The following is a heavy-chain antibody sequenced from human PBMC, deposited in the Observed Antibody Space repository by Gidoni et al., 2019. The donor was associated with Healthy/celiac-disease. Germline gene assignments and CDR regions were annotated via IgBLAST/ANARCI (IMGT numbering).Heavy chain of an antibody. CDR1: GGFISSGGYY. CDR2: IYVSGST. Sequence: QVQLQESGPGLLKPSQPLSLTCTVSGGFISSGGYYWSWIRQHPGKGLEWIGYIYVSGSTYDNPSLKSRVTISVDTSKNQFSLKLSSVTAADTAVYYCASYGSGSYYSSPIKYFDYWGQGTLVTVSS. D-gene: IGHD3-10*01. V-gene: IGHV4-31*03. CDR3: ASYGSGSYYSSPIKYFDY. J-gene: IGHJ4*02.